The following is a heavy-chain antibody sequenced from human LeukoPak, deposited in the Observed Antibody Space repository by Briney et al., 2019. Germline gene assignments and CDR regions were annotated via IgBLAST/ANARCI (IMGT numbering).Heavy chain of an antibody. CDR1: GFTFSSYS. CDR3: ARDQSITMVRGITRAPPKY. D-gene: IGHD3-10*01. CDR2: ISSSSSYI. Sequence: GGSLRLSCAASGFTFSSYSMNWVRQAPGKGLEWVSSISSSSSYIYYADSVKGRFTISRDNAKNSLYLQMNSLRAEDTAVYYCARDQSITMVRGITRAPPKYWGQGTLVTVSS. V-gene: IGHV3-21*01. J-gene: IGHJ4*02.